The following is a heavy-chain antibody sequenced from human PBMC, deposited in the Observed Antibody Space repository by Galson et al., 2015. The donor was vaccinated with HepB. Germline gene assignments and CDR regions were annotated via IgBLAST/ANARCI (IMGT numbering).Heavy chain of an antibody. D-gene: IGHD6-6*01. CDR1: GGSFSGYY. J-gene: IGHJ4*02. V-gene: IGHV4-59*01. CDR3: ARVESSSSTAFDY. Sequence: ETLSLTCSVSGGSFSGYYWSWIRQPPGKGLEWIAYIYYSGSTNYNPSLKSRVTISVDTSKRQFSLRLSSVTAADTAMYYCARVESSSSTAFDYWGQGTLVTVSS. CDR2: IYYSGST.